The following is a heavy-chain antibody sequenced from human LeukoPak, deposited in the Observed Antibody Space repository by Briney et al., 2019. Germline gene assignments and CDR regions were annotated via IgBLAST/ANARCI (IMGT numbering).Heavy chain of an antibody. D-gene: IGHD4-17*01. CDR2: IKQDGSEK. CDR3: ARDPTSFGPTVTTDY. J-gene: IGHJ4*02. CDR1: GFTFSSYW. Sequence: GGSLRLSCAASGFTFSSYWMSWVRQAPGKGLEWVANIKQDGSEKYYVDPVKGRFTISRDNAKNSLYLQMNSLRAEDTAVYYCARDPTSFGPTVTTDYWGQGTLVTVSS. V-gene: IGHV3-7*01.